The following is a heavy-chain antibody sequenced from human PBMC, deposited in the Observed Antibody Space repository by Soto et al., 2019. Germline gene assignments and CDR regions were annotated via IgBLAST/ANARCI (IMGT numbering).Heavy chain of an antibody. Sequence: PSETLSLTCTVSSGSISSTIYSWDWIRQPPGKGLEWIGSIFYSGSTYYNPSLKSRVTISVDTSKNQFSLTLTSVTAADTAVYYCARQCRGVTCHWFVPLGQGTLVTVS. D-gene: IGHD2-15*01. CDR1: SGSISSTIYS. J-gene: IGHJ5*02. V-gene: IGHV4-39*01. CDR3: ARQCRGVTCHWFVP. CDR2: IFYSGST.